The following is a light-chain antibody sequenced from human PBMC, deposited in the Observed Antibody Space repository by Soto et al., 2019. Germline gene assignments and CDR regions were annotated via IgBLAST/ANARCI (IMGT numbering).Light chain of an antibody. CDR3: ISYTSSSSNWV. Sequence: QSALTQPASVSGSPGQSITISCTGTSSDVGGYKYVSWYQQHPGKAPKLIIYEVNNRPSGVSNRFSGSKSGNTASLTISGLQAEDEADYYCISYTSSSSNWVFGGGTKVTVL. CDR2: EVN. J-gene: IGLJ3*02. V-gene: IGLV2-14*01. CDR1: SSDVGGYKY.